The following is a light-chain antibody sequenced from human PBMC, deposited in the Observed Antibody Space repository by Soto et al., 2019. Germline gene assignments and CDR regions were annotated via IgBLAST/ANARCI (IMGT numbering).Light chain of an antibody. CDR3: QQYNSYPWT. CDR2: DVS. CDR1: QSISGW. V-gene: IGKV1-5*01. J-gene: IGKJ1*01. Sequence: DIQMTQSPSTLSASVGDRVTITCRASQSISGWLAWYQQKPGKAPKLLIYDVSSLESGVPSRFSGSGSGTEFALAISSLQPNDFATYYCQQYNSYPWTVGQVTKVDIK.